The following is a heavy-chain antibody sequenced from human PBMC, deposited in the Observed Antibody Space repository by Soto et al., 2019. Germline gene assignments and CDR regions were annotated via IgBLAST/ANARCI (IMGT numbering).Heavy chain of an antibody. D-gene: IGHD1-26*01. V-gene: IGHV1-69*04. CDR1: GGDLTNSG. Sequence: QVHLVQSGAEMKKPGSSVKVSCKVSGGDLTNSGISWVRQAPGQGLEWMGGIFPLLSMVDYSQKFQGRVTITADESTNSAYMDLGSLRSEDTAVYYSAKEDGAGFKSWGQGTLVIVSS. CDR2: IFPLLSMV. CDR3: AKEDGAGFKS. J-gene: IGHJ4*02.